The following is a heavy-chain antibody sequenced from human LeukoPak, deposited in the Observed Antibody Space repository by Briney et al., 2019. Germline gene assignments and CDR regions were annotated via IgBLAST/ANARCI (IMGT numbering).Heavy chain of an antibody. CDR1: GFTFSNVQ. Sequence: PGGSLRLSCAASGFTFSNVQMNWVRQAPGRGLEYVGHIKRKTDGETTDYAAPVKGRFTISRDDAKSTLYVQMNSLTTEDTAVYYCVTTIIRDYYTHSLDDWGQGTLVTVSS. D-gene: IGHD3-22*01. J-gene: IGHJ4*02. CDR3: VTTIIRDYYTHSLDD. V-gene: IGHV3-15*01. CDR2: IKRKTDGETT.